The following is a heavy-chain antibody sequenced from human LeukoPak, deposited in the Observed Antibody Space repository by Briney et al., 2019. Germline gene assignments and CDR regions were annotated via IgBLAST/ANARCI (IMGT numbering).Heavy chain of an antibody. J-gene: IGHJ4*02. CDR2: IWYDGSNK. V-gene: IGHV3-33*01. CDR3: ARRRRGIDY. Sequence: GGSLRLSCAASGFTFSSYGMHWVRQAPGKGREWVAVIWYDGSNKYYADSVKGRFTISRDNSKNTLYLQMNSLRAEDTAVYYCARRRRGIDYWGQGTLVTVSS. D-gene: IGHD3-10*01. CDR1: GFTFSSYG.